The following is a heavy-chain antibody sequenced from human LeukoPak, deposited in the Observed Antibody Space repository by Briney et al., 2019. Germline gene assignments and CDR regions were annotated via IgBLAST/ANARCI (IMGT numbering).Heavy chain of an antibody. Sequence: GGSLRLSCAASGFTFDDYTMHWVRQAPGKGLEWVSLISWDGGSTYYADSVKGRFTISRDNAKNSLYLQMNSLRAEDTAVYYCASGSFITAAFDYWGQGTLVTVSS. D-gene: IGHD3-22*01. V-gene: IGHV3-43*01. CDR3: ASGSFITAAFDY. J-gene: IGHJ4*02. CDR1: GFTFDDYT. CDR2: ISWDGGST.